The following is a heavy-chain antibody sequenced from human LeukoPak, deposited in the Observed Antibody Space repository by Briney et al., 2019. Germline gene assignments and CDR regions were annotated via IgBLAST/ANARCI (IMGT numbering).Heavy chain of an antibody. Sequence: PGGSLRLSCAASGFSFSTTWMSWVRQAPGKGLEWVGRIKSQQDGGTTDYAAPVKGRFTISRDDSKNTLYLQMNSLKTEDTAVYYCEVWSTMIVAASPSIGRDRARDYWGQGTLVTVSS. CDR3: EVWSTMIVAASPSIGRDRARDY. D-gene: IGHD3-22*01. V-gene: IGHV3-15*01. CDR1: GFSFSTTW. CDR2: IKSQQDGGTT. J-gene: IGHJ4*02.